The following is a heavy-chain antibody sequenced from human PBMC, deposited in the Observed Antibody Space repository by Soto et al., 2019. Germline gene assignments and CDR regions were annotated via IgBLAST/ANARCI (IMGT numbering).Heavy chain of an antibody. CDR2: ISGSGGST. Sequence: EVQLLESGGGLVQPGGSLRLSCGASGFTFSSYAMSWVRQTPGKGLQWVSAISGSGGSTYYADSVKGRFTISRDNSKNTLSLQMNCLRAEDTAVYYCAKVTSSGWHIYAFDLWGQGTMVTVSS. D-gene: IGHD6-19*01. V-gene: IGHV3-23*01. J-gene: IGHJ3*01. CDR1: GFTFSSYA. CDR3: AKVTSSGWHIYAFDL.